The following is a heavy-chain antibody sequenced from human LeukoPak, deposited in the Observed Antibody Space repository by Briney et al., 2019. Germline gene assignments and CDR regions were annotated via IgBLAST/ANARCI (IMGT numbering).Heavy chain of an antibody. D-gene: IGHD2-15*01. CDR1: GFTFSSYA. Sequence: GGSLRLSCAASGFTFSSYAMLWVRQAPGKGLEWGAVISYDGSNKYYADSVKGRFTISRDNSKNTLYLQMNSLRAEDTAVYYCARDVVDYYYYYMDVWGKGTTVTVSS. J-gene: IGHJ6*03. V-gene: IGHV3-30*04. CDR2: ISYDGSNK. CDR3: ARDVVDYYYYYMDV.